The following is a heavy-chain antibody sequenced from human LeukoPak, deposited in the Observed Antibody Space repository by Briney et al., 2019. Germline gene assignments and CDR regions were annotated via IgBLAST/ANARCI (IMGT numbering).Heavy chain of an antibody. V-gene: IGHV3-23*01. J-gene: IGHJ5*02. CDR2: INGSGGST. CDR1: GFTFGSYA. Sequence: GGSLRLSCAASGFTFGSYAMSWVRQAPGKGLEWVSDINGSGGSTYYTDSVKGRFTISRDNSKNTLYLQMNSLRTEDTAIYYCAKKYSTGLDPWGQGTLVTVSS. D-gene: IGHD1-26*01. CDR3: AKKYSTGLDP.